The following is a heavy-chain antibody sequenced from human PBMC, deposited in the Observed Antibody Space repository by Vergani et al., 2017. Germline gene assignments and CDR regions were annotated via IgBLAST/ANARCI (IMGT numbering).Heavy chain of an antibody. V-gene: IGHV4-38-2*02. Sequence: QLQLQESGPGLVKPSETLSLTCSVSGNSISRGYYWGWIRQPPGKGLEWIATVFHSGSAYYNPSLRRRVTISVETSKNQFSLRLTTLTAADTAVYYCARVDTQVPATSHFYYMDVWGKGTTVVVSS. D-gene: IGHD6-25*01. CDR3: ARVDTQVPATSHFYYMDV. J-gene: IGHJ6*03. CDR2: VFHSGSA. CDR1: GNSISRGYY.